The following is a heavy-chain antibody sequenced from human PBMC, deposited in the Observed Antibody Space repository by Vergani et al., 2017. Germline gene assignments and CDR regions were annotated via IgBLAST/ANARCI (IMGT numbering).Heavy chain of an antibody. CDR1: GFTFDDYA. CDR2: ISWNSGSI. Sequence: EVQLVESGGGLVQPGRSLRLSCAASGFTFDDYAMHWVRQAPGKGLEWVSGISWNSGSIGYADSVKGRFTISRDNAKNSLYLQMNSLRAEDTALYYCAKDSLGRGGYKGSWAYWYFDLWGRGTLVTVSS. CDR3: AKDSLGRGGYKGSWAYWYFDL. D-gene: IGHD6-19*01. J-gene: IGHJ2*01. V-gene: IGHV3-9*01.